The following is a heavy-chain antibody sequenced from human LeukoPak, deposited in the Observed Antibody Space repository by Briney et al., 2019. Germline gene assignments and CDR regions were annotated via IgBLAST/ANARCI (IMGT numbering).Heavy chain of an antibody. CDR1: GFTFSSYS. CDR2: ISSSSSYI. D-gene: IGHD5-18*01. CDR3: AGDEGYSYGYLY. Sequence: GGSLRLSCAASGFTFSSYSMNWVRQAPGKGLEWVSSISSSSSYIYYADSVKGRFTISRDNAKDSLYLQMNSLRAEDTAVYYCAGDEGYSYGYLYWGQGTLVTVSS. V-gene: IGHV3-21*01. J-gene: IGHJ4*02.